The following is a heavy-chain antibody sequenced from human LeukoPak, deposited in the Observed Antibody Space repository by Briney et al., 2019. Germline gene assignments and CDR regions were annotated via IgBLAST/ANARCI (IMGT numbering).Heavy chain of an antibody. CDR1: GFTFSSYS. J-gene: IGHJ4*02. CDR3: ARDSMTCFDY. D-gene: IGHD2-21*02. V-gene: IGHV3-21*01. CDR2: ISSSSSYI. Sequence: PGGSLRLSCEASGFTFSSYSMNWVRQAPGKGLEWVSSISSSSSYIYYADSVKGRFTISRDNAKNSLYLQMNSLRAEDTAMYYCARDSMTCFDYWGQGTLVTVSS.